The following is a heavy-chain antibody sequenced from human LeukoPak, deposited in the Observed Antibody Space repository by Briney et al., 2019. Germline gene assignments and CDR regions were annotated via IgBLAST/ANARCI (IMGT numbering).Heavy chain of an antibody. Sequence: GESLKISCKVSGYSFTSYWIGWVRQMPGKGLEWMAISYPGDSDTRYGPSFQRQVTISAAKSINTAYLQWSSLKASDTAMYYCASAYSYIHFDYWGQGTLVTVSS. CDR1: GYSFTSYW. J-gene: IGHJ4*02. CDR3: ASAYSYIHFDY. V-gene: IGHV5-51*01. D-gene: IGHD5-18*01. CDR2: SYPGDSDT.